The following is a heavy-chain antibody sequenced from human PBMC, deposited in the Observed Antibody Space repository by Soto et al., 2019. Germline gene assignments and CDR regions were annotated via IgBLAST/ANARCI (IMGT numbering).Heavy chain of an antibody. CDR3: ARATSFSGHHGY. Sequence: TLSLTCTVSGGSFSSGGYYWSWIRQLPGKGLEWIGYIYYSGSTYYNPSLKSRFTISLDTSKNQFSLKLSSVTAADTAVYYCARATSFSGHHGYWGQGTLVTVS. V-gene: IGHV4-31*02. CDR1: GGSFSSGGYY. CDR2: IYYSGST. D-gene: IGHD2-8*02. J-gene: IGHJ4*02.